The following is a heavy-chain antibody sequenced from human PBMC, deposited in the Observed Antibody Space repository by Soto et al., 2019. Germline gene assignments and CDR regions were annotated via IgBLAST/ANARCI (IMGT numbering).Heavy chain of an antibody. CDR1: GFTFSSYA. Sequence: GSLRLSCAASGFTFSSYAMSWVRQAPGKGLEWVSAISGSGGSTYYADSVKGRFTISRDNSKNTLYLQMNSLRAEDTAVYYCATDVEAGDAFDIWGQGTMVTVSS. CDR2: ISGSGGST. CDR3: ATDVEAGDAFDI. V-gene: IGHV3-23*01. J-gene: IGHJ3*02.